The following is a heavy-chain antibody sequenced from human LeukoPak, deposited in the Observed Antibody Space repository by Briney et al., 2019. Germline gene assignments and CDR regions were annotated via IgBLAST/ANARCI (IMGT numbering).Heavy chain of an antibody. D-gene: IGHD3-3*01. CDR3: ARDRSGYANDAFDF. CDR1: GFMFGNNA. J-gene: IGHJ3*01. CDR2: LSYGGTNK. V-gene: IGHV3-30-3*01. Sequence: GGSLRLSCEASGFMFGNNAMSWVRQAPGKGLEWVAVLSYGGTNKYYADSVKGRFTISRDNSKNTMFLQMNSLRAEDTAVYHCARDRSGYANDAFDFWGQGTMVTVSS.